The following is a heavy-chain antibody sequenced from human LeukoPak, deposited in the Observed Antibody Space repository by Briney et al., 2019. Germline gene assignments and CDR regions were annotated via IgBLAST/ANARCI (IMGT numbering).Heavy chain of an antibody. Sequence: GGSLRLSCAASGFTFSSYIMNWVRQAPGKGLEWLSSISSSSSYIYYADSVKGRFTISRDNAKNSLYLQMNSLRAEDTAVYYCARDLSGDYSLYYMDVWGKGTTVTVSS. J-gene: IGHJ6*03. CDR2: ISSSSSYI. V-gene: IGHV3-21*01. D-gene: IGHD4-17*01. CDR1: GFTFSSYI. CDR3: ARDLSGDYSLYYMDV.